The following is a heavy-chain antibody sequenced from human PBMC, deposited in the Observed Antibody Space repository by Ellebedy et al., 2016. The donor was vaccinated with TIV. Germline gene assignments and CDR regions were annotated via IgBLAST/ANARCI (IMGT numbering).Heavy chain of an antibody. Sequence: GEPLKISXAASGFTFRTYGMHWVRQAPGKGLEWVAIIWYDGSKEYYADSVKGRFTISRDNSKNTLYLQLTSLIAEDTAMYYCARDYISGIYRNWFDPWGQGMLVTVSS. D-gene: IGHD3-16*01. CDR2: IWYDGSKE. CDR1: GFTFRTYG. CDR3: ARDYISGIYRNWFDP. V-gene: IGHV3-33*01. J-gene: IGHJ5*02.